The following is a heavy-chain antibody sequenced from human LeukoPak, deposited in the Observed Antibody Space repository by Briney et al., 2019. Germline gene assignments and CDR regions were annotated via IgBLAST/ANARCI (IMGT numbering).Heavy chain of an antibody. D-gene: IGHD3-9*01. Sequence: SVKVSCKASGGTFSSYAISWVRQAPGQGLEWMGGIIPIFGTANYAQKFQGRVTITADESTSTAYMELSSLRSEDTAVYYCARDAYYDILTGPTQYNWFDPWGQGTLVTVSS. CDR3: ARDAYYDILTGPTQYNWFDP. CDR2: IIPIFGTA. CDR1: GGTFSSYA. V-gene: IGHV1-69*01. J-gene: IGHJ5*02.